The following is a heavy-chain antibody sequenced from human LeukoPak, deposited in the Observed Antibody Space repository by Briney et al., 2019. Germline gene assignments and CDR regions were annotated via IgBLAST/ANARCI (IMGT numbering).Heavy chain of an antibody. Sequence: ASVKVSCKASGYTFTSYYMHWVRQAPGQGLEWMGVINPSGGSTSYAQKFQGRVTMTRDMSTSTVYMELSSLRSEDTAVYYCARAWNTYLARPGYYFDYWGQGTLVTVSS. J-gene: IGHJ4*02. V-gene: IGHV1-46*01. CDR3: ARAWNTYLARPGYYFDY. CDR2: INPSGGST. D-gene: IGHD6-6*01. CDR1: GYTFTSYY.